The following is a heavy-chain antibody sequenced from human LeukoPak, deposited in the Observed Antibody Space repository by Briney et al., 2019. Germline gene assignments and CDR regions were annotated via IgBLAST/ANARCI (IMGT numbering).Heavy chain of an antibody. CDR1: GFTFSSYS. J-gene: IGHJ4*02. CDR3: ARDRKQAHDY. D-gene: IGHD1/OR15-1a*01. Sequence: GGSLRLSCAASGFTFSSYSMNWVRQAPGEGLEWVSSISSSSSYIYYADSVKGRFTISRDNAKNSLYLQMNSLRAEDTAVYYCARDRKQAHDYWGQGTLVTVSS. V-gene: IGHV3-21*01. CDR2: ISSSSSYI.